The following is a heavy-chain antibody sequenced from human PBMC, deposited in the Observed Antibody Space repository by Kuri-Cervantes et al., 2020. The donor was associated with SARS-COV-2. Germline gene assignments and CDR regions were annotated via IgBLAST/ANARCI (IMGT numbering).Heavy chain of an antibody. CDR2: ISYDGSNK. CDR3: ARSGVTVGATSSYYYYYYGMDV. Sequence: GGSLRLSCAASGFTSSSYGMHWVRQAPGKGLEWVAVISYDGSNKYYADSVKGRFTISRDNSKNTLYLQMNSLRAEDTAVYYCARSGVTVGATSSYYYYYYGMDVWGQGTTVTVSS. D-gene: IGHD1-26*01. CDR1: GFTSSSYG. J-gene: IGHJ6*02. V-gene: IGHV3-30*03.